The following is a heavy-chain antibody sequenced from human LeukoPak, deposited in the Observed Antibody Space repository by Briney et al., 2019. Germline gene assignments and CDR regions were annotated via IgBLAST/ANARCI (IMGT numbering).Heavy chain of an antibody. J-gene: IGHJ5*02. CDR3: ARDRLNQLRWQPFDP. CDR1: GFTFSSYD. D-gene: IGHD2-2*01. Sequence: GGSLRLSCAASGFTFSSYDMNWVRQAPGKGLEWVSSISSSSSYIYYADSVKGRFTISRDNAKNSLYLQMNSLRAEDTAVYYCARDRLNQLRWQPFDPWGQGTLVTVSS. CDR2: ISSSSSYI. V-gene: IGHV3-21*01.